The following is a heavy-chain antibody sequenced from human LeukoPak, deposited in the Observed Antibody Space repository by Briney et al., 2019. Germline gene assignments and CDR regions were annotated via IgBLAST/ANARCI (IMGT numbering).Heavy chain of an antibody. CDR3: ARSTFYYDFWSGPPGSWFDP. V-gene: IGHV4-39*01. D-gene: IGHD3-3*01. Sequence: KPSETLSLTCTVSGGSISGSSYFWGWIRQPPGKGLEWIGSIYYSGSTYYNPSLKSRVTISVDTSKNQFSLKLSSVTAADTAVYYCARSTFYYDFWSGPPGSWFDPWGQGTLVTVSS. J-gene: IGHJ5*02. CDR1: GGSISGSSYF. CDR2: IYYSGST.